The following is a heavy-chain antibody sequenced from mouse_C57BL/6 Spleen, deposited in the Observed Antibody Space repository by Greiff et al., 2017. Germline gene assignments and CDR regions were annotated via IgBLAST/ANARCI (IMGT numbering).Heavy chain of an antibody. CDR2: IDPEAGET. V-gene: IGHV14-2*01. J-gene: IGHJ3*01. D-gene: IGHD2-4*01. Sequence: VQLQQSGAELVKPGASVKLSCTASGFNIKDYYMPWVKQRTEQGLEWIGRIDPEAGETKYAPKFQGKATITADTSSNTAYLQLSSLTSEDTAVYYCARGGYDYSAWFAYWGQGTLVTVSA. CDR1: GFNIKDYY. CDR3: ARGGYDYSAWFAY.